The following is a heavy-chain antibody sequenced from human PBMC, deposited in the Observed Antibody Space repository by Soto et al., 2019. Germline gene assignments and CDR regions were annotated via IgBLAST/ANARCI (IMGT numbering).Heavy chain of an antibody. V-gene: IGHV3-48*04. Sequence: VQLVESGGGLVQPGGSLTLSCAASGFTFGSYSMNCVRQAPGKGLEWVSYISSTSSAIWYADSLKGRFIISRDNAENSLYLQMHSLRAEDTAVYFCARGWGCSSGSCYFTSWGQGTLVTVSS. CDR1: GFTFGSYS. J-gene: IGHJ5*02. D-gene: IGHD2-15*01. CDR3: ARGWGCSSGSCYFTS. CDR2: ISSTSSAI.